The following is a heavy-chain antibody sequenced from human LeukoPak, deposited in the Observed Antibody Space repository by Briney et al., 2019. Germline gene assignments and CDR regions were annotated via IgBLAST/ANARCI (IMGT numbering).Heavy chain of an antibody. D-gene: IGHD5-18*01. J-gene: IGHJ3*02. CDR3: AKDRAIHLGPYYLVPDI. V-gene: IGHV3-23*01. CDR2: ISGSGAST. CDR1: GFTFSIYA. Sequence: GGSLRLSCAASGFTFSIYAVTWVRQAPGKGLEWVSAISGSGASTYYADSVKGRFTISRDNSKNTLYLQMKSLRAEDTAVYYCAKDRAIHLGPYYLVPDIWGQGTMVTVSS.